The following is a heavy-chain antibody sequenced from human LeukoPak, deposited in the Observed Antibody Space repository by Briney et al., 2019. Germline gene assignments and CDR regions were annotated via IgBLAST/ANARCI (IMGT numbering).Heavy chain of an antibody. CDR3: GRAFPPLRTSSAGDL. V-gene: IGHV3-21*06. CDR1: GFTFSDYD. J-gene: IGHJ4*02. Sequence: GGSLRLSCSASGFTFSDYDMNWIRQAPGKGLEWISAISGRSSHTYYGDSAKGRFSISRDNAKNLLYLQMNGLGAEDTAVYYCGRAFPPLRTSSAGDLWGQGTLVTVSS. D-gene: IGHD3-16*01. CDR2: ISGRSSHT.